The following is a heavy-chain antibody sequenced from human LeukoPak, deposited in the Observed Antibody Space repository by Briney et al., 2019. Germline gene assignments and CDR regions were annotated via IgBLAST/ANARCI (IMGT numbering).Heavy chain of an antibody. V-gene: IGHV3-13*01. CDR2: LGIAGDT. J-gene: IGHJ4*02. D-gene: IGHD1-26*01. CDR1: GFTVSTYA. Sequence: GGSLRLSCAASGFTVSTYAMHWVRHPIGKGLEWVSALGIAGDTFYPGSVKGRFTISRENARNSLYLQMNSLRAEDTAMYYCARQMQSHGNFDSWGQGTLVTVSS. CDR3: ARQMQSHGNFDS.